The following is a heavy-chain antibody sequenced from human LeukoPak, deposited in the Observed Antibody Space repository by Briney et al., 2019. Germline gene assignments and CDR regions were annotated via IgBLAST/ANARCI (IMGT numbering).Heavy chain of an antibody. J-gene: IGHJ6*03. D-gene: IGHD2-2*01. CDR3: AKDHGDQLLSPYYYYMDV. V-gene: IGHV3-30*02. CDR1: GFTFSSYG. CDR2: IRYDGSNK. Sequence: GGSLRLSCAASGFTFSSYGMHWVRQAPGKGLEWLAFIRYDGSNKYYADSVKGRFTISRDNSRNTLYLQMNSLRAEDTAVYYCAKDHGDQLLSPYYYYMDVWGKGTTVTVSS.